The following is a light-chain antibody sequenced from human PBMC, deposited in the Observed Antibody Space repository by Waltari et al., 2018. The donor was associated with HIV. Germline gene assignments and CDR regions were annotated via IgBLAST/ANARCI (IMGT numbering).Light chain of an antibody. CDR1: ALTKQY. CDR3: QSADSSGVDFVV. Sequence: DLTQPPSVSVPPGQTATITCTGDALTKQYGYWSQKKAGQAPVLLINKDSERLSGIPERFSGSSSGTSLTLTINGVRAEDEAEYYCQSADSSGVDFVVFGGGTKLTVL. J-gene: IGLJ2*01. CDR2: KDS. V-gene: IGLV3-25*03.